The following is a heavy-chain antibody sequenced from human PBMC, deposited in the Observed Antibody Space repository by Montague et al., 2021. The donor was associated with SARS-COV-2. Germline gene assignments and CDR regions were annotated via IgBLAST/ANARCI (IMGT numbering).Heavy chain of an antibody. CDR1: GFSFSTSA. V-gene: IGHV3-30-3*01. CDR3: ARVAQLLLGNPQNLFDP. J-gene: IGHJ5*02. CDR2: ISFDGNDR. Sequence: SLRLSCAASGFSFSTSAMHWVRQPPGKGLDFFAVISFDGNDRYYAGYVRGRFTISRDNSKDTLSLQLTDLRSDDTGVYYCARVAQLLLGNPQNLFDPWGQGTLVTVST. D-gene: IGHD4-23*01.